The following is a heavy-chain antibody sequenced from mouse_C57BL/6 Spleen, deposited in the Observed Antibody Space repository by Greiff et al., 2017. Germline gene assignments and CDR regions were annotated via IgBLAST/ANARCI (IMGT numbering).Heavy chain of an antibody. CDR2: IHPTSGST. D-gene: IGHD2-3*01. J-gene: IGHJ2*01. CDR3: ACDGYPLDY. CDR1: GYTFTSSW. V-gene: IGHV1-64*01. Sequence: QVQLQQPGAELVKPGASVKLSCKASGYTFTSSWMHWVKQRPGQGLEWIGMIHPTSGSTDYNEKFKSKATLTVDKSSSTAYMLLSSLTSEDSAVYYCACDGYPLDYWGQGTTLTVSS.